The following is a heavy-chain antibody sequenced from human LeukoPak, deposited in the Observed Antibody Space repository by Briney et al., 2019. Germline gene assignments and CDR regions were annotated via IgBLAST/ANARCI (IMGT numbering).Heavy chain of an antibody. CDR1: GFTFSGYS. V-gene: IGHV3-21*01. CDR3: ARDLSSILTGYGYWYFDL. CDR2: ISSSSSYI. J-gene: IGHJ2*01. Sequence: GGSLRLSCAASGFTFSGYSMNWVRQAPGKGLEWVSSISSSSSYIYYADSVKGRFTISRDNAKNSLYLQMNSLRAEDTAVYYCARDLSSILTGYGYWYFDLWGRGTLVTVSS. D-gene: IGHD3-9*01.